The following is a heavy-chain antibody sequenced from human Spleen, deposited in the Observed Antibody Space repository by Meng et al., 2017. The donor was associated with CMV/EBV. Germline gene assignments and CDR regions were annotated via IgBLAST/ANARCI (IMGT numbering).Heavy chain of an antibody. CDR3: ARTCGGDCRRGFDY. CDR2: INWNGGST. CDR1: GFTFDDYG. Sequence: GGSLRLSCAASGFTFDDYGMSWVRQAPGKGLEWVSGINWNGGSTGYADSVKGRFTISRDNAKNSLYLQMNSLRAEDTALYYCARTCGGDCRRGFDYWGQGTLVTVSS. V-gene: IGHV3-20*04. J-gene: IGHJ4*02. D-gene: IGHD2-21*01.